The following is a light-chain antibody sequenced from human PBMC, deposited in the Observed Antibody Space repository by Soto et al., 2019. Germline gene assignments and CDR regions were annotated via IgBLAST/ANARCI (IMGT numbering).Light chain of an antibody. Sequence: EIVMTQSPATLSVSPGERATLSCRASHNVRSSLAWYQQKAGQAPRLLIHGASTRATGIPGRFSGSGSGTEFTLTISSLQPEDVATYYCQKYNSVPWTFGQGTKVDIK. CDR1: HNVRSS. CDR3: QKYNSVPWT. V-gene: IGKV3-15*01. J-gene: IGKJ1*01. CDR2: GAS.